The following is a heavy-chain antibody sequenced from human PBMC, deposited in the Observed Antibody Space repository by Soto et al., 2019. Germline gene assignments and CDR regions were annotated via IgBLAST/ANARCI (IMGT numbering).Heavy chain of an antibody. CDR2: ITSSSSNI. CDR1: GFTLSSNS. D-gene: IGHD3-3*01. CDR3: ARDSKTWSGYPIDS. V-gene: IGHV3-48*02. J-gene: IGHJ4*02. Sequence: GGSLRLSCAASGFTLSSNSMNWVRQAPGKGLEWVSFITSSSSNIYYADSVKGRFTISRDNAKNSLYLQMNSLRDEDTAVYYCARDSKTWSGYPIDSWGQGTLVTVSS.